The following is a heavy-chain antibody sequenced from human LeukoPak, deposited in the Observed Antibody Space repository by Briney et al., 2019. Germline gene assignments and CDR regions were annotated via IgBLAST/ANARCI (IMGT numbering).Heavy chain of an antibody. V-gene: IGHV3-21*01. D-gene: IGHD3-22*01. J-gene: IGHJ4*02. CDR3: ASGSSGYYYY. CDR1: GFTFSSYS. CDR2: ISSSSSYI. Sequence: AGGSLRLSCAASGFTFSSYSMNWVRQAPGKGLEWVSSISSSSSYIYYADSVKGRFTISRDNAKNSLYLRMNSLRAEDTAVYYCASGSSGYYYYWGQGTLVTVSS.